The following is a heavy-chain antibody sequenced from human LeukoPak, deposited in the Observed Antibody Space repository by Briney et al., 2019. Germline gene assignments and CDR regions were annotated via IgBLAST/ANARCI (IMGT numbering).Heavy chain of an antibody. Sequence: GGSLRLSCVASGLTVSNHWMSLVRQAPGKGPEWVANIKQDGNEKYYVDSVKGRFTISRDNTENSLYLVMNSLRAEDTAVYYCARDKIEGPTNFDRWGQGTLVTVSS. CDR2: IKQDGNEK. CDR3: ARDKIEGPTNFDR. V-gene: IGHV3-7*03. J-gene: IGHJ4*02. D-gene: IGHD2-2*01. CDR1: GLTVSNHW.